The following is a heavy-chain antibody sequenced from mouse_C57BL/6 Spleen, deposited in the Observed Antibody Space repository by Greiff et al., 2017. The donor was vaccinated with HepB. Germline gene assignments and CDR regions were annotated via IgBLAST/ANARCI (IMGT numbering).Heavy chain of an antibody. V-gene: IGHV5-4*01. J-gene: IGHJ2*01. CDR3: ARDRGYYADY. Sequence: EVMLVESGGGLVKPGGSLKLSCAASGFTFSSYAMSWVRQTPEKRLEWVATISDGGSYTYYPDNVKGRFTISRDNAKNNLYLQMSHLKSEDTAMYYCARDRGYYADYWGQGTTLTVSS. D-gene: IGHD2-3*01. CDR1: GFTFSSYA. CDR2: ISDGGSYT.